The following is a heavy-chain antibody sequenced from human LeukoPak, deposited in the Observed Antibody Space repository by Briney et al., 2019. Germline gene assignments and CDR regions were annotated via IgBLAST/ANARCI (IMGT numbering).Heavy chain of an antibody. V-gene: IGHV3-74*01. CDR1: GFTFSSYW. CDR3: ARQPIYEAYFDF. Sequence: GGSLRLSCAASGFTFSSYWIHWVRQAPGKGLVWVSRINMDGSRTSYADLVKGRFTISRDNAENSLFLQMNSLRADDTAVYFCARQPIYEAYFDFWGQGTLVTVSS. J-gene: IGHJ4*02. D-gene: IGHD3-16*01. CDR2: INMDGSRT.